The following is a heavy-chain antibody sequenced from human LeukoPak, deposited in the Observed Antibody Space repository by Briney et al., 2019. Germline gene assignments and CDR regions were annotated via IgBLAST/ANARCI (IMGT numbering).Heavy chain of an antibody. J-gene: IGHJ4*02. Sequence: SETLSLTCAVYGGSFSGYYWSWIRQPPGKGLEWIGEINHSGSINYNPSLKSRVTISVDTSKNQFSLKVSSVTAADTAVYYCATTYSYTSGGYDYWGQGTLVTVSS. V-gene: IGHV4-34*01. D-gene: IGHD5-18*01. CDR3: ATTYSYTSGGYDY. CDR1: GGSFSGYY. CDR2: INHSGSI.